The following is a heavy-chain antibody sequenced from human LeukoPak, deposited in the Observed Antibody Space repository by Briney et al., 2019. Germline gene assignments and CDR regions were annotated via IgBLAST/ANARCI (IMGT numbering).Heavy chain of an antibody. CDR2: IYSGRST. J-gene: IGHJ4*02. CDR1: GFTVSNNY. CDR3: ARATLDN. Sequence: GGSLRLSCAASGFTVSNNYISWVRQAPGKGLEWVSVIYSGRSTKYADSVKARFTISRDNSKNTVYLQMNSLRVDDTAVYYCARATLDNWGQGTLVTVSS. V-gene: IGHV3-53*01.